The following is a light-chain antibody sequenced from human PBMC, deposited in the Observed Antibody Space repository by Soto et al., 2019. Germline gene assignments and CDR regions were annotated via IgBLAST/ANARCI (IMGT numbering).Light chain of an antibody. Sequence: IQVTQSAATLSASVGDRVTITCGASQSIGTWLAWYQQKPGKAPKLLIFDASTLESGVPSRFSGSGSGTDFTLTISSLQPDDFATYYCQQYSDSSGAFGQRTKV. V-gene: IGKV1-5*01. CDR3: QQYSDSSGA. CDR2: DAS. CDR1: QSIGTW. J-gene: IGKJ1*01.